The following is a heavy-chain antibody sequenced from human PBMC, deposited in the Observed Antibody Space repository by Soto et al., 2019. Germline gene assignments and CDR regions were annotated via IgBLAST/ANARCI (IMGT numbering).Heavy chain of an antibody. V-gene: IGHV5-51*01. J-gene: IGHJ6*02. Sequence: RESLKISCKGSGYSFTSYWIGWVRQMPGKGLEWMGIIYPGDSDTRYSPSFQGQATISADKSISTAYLQWSSLKASDTAMYYCARRGIAADVLYGMDVWGQGTTVTVSS. D-gene: IGHD6-13*01. CDR2: IYPGDSDT. CDR1: GYSFTSYW. CDR3: ARRGIAADVLYGMDV.